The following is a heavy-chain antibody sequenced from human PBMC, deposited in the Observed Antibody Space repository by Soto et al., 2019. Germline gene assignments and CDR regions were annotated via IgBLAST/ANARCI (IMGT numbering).Heavy chain of an antibody. CDR2: ISSSSSTI. J-gene: IGHJ6*02. D-gene: IGHD4-17*01. CDR3: ARSTTVTYQDSMDV. V-gene: IGHV3-48*02. CDR1: GFTFSSYS. Sequence: PGGSLRLSCAASGFTFSSYSMNWVRQAPGKGLEWVSYISSSSSTIYYADSVKGRFTISRDNAKNSLYLQMNSLRDEDTAVYYCARSTTVTYQDSMDVWGQGTTVTVSS.